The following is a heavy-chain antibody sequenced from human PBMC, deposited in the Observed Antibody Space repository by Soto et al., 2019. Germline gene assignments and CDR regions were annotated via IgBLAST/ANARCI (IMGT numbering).Heavy chain of an antibody. J-gene: IGHJ3*02. CDR1: GFTFSSYA. V-gene: IGHV3-23*01. D-gene: IGHD3-22*01. Sequence: GGSLRLSCAASGFTFSSYAMSWVRQAPGKGLEWVSAISGSGGSTYYADSVKGRFTISRDNSKNTLYLQMNSLRAEDTAVYYCAKGYYYDSSGYYQSYDAFDIWGQGTMVTVSS. CDR3: AKGYYYDSSGYYQSYDAFDI. CDR2: ISGSGGST.